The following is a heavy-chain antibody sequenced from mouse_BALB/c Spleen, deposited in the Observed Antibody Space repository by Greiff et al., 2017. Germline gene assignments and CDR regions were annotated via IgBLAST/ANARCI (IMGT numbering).Heavy chain of an antibody. J-gene: IGHJ3*01. Sequence: QVQLKESGAELAKPGASVKMSCKASGYTFTSYWMHWVKQRPGHGLEWIGEILPGSGSTNYNEKFKGKATFTADTSSNTAYMQLSSLTSEDSAVYYCATGGWFAYWGQGTLVTVSA. CDR3: ATGGWFAY. D-gene: IGHD4-1*01. CDR2: ILPGSGST. V-gene: IGHV1-9*01. CDR1: GYTFTSYW.